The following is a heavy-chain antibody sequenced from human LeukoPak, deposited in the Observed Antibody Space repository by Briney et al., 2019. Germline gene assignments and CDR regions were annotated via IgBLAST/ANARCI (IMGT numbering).Heavy chain of an antibody. CDR3: ARGQYSGSCFDN. Sequence: SETLSLTCTVSGGSISSYLWSWIRQPPGKGLEWIGYIYYSGSTSYNPSLKSRVTILVDTSKNQFSLKVSSVTAADTAVYYCARGQYSGSCFDNWGQGSLVTVSS. J-gene: IGHJ4*02. V-gene: IGHV4-59*01. CDR2: IYYSGST. D-gene: IGHD1-26*01. CDR1: GGSISSYL.